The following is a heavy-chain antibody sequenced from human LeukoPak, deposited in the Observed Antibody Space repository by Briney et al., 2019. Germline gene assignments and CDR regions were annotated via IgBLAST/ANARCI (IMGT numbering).Heavy chain of an antibody. V-gene: IGHV3-7*03. CDR3: ASGLELDY. CDR1: GFTFRSYW. CDR2: IKQDGSEK. J-gene: IGHJ4*02. Sequence: GGSLRLSCAASGFTFRSYWMGWVRQAPGKGLEWVANIKQDGSEKNYVDSVKGRFTISRDNAKNSLYLQMNSLRAEDTAVYYCASGLELDYWGQGTLVTVSS.